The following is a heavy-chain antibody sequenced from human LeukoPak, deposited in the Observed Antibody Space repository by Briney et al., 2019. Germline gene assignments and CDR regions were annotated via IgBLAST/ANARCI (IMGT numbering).Heavy chain of an antibody. CDR3: AKDDIAAAGNFDY. Sequence: GGSLRLSCAASGFTFSSYGMHWVRQAPGKGLEWVAFIRYDGSNKYYADSVKGRFTISRDNSKNTLYLQMNSLRAEDTAVYYCAKDDIAAAGNFDYWGQGTLVTVSS. D-gene: IGHD6-13*01. CDR1: GFTFSSYG. J-gene: IGHJ4*02. V-gene: IGHV3-30*02. CDR2: IRYDGSNK.